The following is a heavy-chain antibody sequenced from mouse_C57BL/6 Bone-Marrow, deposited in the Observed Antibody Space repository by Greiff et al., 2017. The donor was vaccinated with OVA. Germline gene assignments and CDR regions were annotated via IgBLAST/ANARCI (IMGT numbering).Heavy chain of an antibody. Sequence: VHLVESGPGLVQPSQSLSITCTVSGFSLTSYGVHWVRQSPGKGLEWLGVIWRGGSTDYNAAFMSRLSITKDNSKSQVFFKMNSLQADDTAIYYCAKSLYDGYYGVDYWGQGTSVTVSS. CDR2: IWRGGST. CDR3: AKSLYDGYYGVDY. D-gene: IGHD2-3*01. J-gene: IGHJ4*01. V-gene: IGHV2-5*01. CDR1: GFSLTSYG.